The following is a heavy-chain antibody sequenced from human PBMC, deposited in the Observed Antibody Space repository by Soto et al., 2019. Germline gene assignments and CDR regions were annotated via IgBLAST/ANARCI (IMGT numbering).Heavy chain of an antibody. D-gene: IGHD2-15*01. J-gene: IGHJ5*02. CDR1: GGSMSSFY. V-gene: IGHV4-4*07. Sequence: LSLTCVVSGGSMSSFYWSWIRQSADKGLEWIGRIHPTGITNYNPSLKSRVTMSIDTSKKQFSLNVKAVTAADTARYYCARDRGGGWLDPWGQGALVTVSS. CDR2: IHPTGIT. CDR3: ARDRGGGWLDP.